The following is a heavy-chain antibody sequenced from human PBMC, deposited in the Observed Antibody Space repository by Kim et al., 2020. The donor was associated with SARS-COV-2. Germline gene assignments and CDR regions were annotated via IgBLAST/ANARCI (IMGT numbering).Heavy chain of an antibody. CDR2: GST. J-gene: IGHJ4*02. D-gene: IGHD2-2*03. V-gene: IGHV3-53*01. CDR3: TRDVPDGYWR. Sequence: GSTYHADSVGGRFTISRDRSKNTVFFQMNNLRAEDTAVYYCTRDVPDGYWRWGQGTLVTVSS.